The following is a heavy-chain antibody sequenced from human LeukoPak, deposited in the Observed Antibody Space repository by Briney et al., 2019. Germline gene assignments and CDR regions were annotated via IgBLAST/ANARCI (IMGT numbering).Heavy chain of an antibody. CDR1: GGSISSYY. CDR2: IYYTGAT. J-gene: IGHJ5*02. V-gene: IGHV4-59*12. D-gene: IGHD6-19*01. Sequence: SETLSLTCTVSGGSISSYYWSWIRLPPGKGLEWIGYIYYTGATYYNPSLKSRVTISLDTSKNQFSLKLTSVTAADTAVYYCTTSGWVGNWFDPWGQGTLVTVSS. CDR3: TTSGWVGNWFDP.